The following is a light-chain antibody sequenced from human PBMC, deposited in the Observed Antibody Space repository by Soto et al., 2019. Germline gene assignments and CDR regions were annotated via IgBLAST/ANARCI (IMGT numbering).Light chain of an antibody. V-gene: IGKV1-5*03. CDR1: QSIGTW. CDR2: KAS. CDR3: QQYNSYST. Sequence: DIQMTQSPSTLSASVGDKVTITCRASQSIGTWLAWYQQAPGKAPKLLIYKASSLETGVPSRFSGSGSGTECTLTISSLQPDDFATYHCQQYNSYSTFGQGTKLEIK. J-gene: IGKJ2*01.